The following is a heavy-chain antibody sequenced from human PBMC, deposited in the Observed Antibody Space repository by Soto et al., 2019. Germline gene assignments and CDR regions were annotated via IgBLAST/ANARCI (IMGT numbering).Heavy chain of an antibody. D-gene: IGHD3-22*01. J-gene: IGHJ4*02. V-gene: IGHV1-3*01. CDR2: INAGNGNT. CDR1: GFTFTTHA. CDR3: ARRNSSGPIDH. Sequence: ASVKVSCKTSGFTFTTHAIHWVRQAPGQSLEWMGWINAGNGNTKYSQRFQDRVTITRDTSASTAYIELSSLRSEDRAVYYCARRNSSGPIDHWGQGTLVTVSS.